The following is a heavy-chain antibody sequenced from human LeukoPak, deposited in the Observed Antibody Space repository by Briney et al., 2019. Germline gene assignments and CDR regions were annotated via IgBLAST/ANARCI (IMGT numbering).Heavy chain of an antibody. CDR2: ICTDGST. V-gene: IGHV3-53*01. J-gene: IGHJ3*02. CDR1: GFTVSGKY. CDR3: AKSFFPGGSSFTFDI. Sequence: GGSLRLSCAASGFTVSGKYMSWVRQAPGKGLEWVSLICTDGSTYYADSVKGRSTISRDNSKNTLYLQMNSLRAEDTAVYYCAKSFFPGGSSFTFDIWGQGTLVTVSS. D-gene: IGHD3-10*01.